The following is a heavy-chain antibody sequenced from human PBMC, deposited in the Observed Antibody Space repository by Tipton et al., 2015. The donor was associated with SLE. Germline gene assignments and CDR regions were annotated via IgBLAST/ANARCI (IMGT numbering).Heavy chain of an antibody. CDR3: AREQNPPGRGGYTYAMTDY. Sequence: RSLRLSCAASGFTFSSYGMQWVRQAPGKGLEWVAVIWYDGSNKYYADSVKGRFTISRDNSKNTLYLQMNSLRGEDTAVYYCAREQNPPGRGGYTYAMTDYWGQGTLVTVSS. CDR1: GFTFSSYG. CDR2: IWYDGSNK. V-gene: IGHV3-33*01. J-gene: IGHJ4*02. D-gene: IGHD5-18*01.